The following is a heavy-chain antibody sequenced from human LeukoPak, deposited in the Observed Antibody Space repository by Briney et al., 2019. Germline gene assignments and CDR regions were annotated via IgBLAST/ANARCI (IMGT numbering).Heavy chain of an antibody. V-gene: IGHV3-23*01. D-gene: IGHD1-26*01. Sequence: GGSLRLSCAASGFTFSSYAMSWVRQAPXXGLEWVSAISGSGGSTYYADSVKGRFTISRDNSKNTLYLQMNSLRAEDTAVYYCAKASGSYPFRRFDPWGQGTLVTVSS. CDR2: ISGSGGST. J-gene: IGHJ5*02. CDR3: AKASGSYPFRRFDP. CDR1: GFTFSSYA.